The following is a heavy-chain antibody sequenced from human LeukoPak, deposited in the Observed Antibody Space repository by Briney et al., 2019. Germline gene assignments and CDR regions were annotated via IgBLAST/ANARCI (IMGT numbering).Heavy chain of an antibody. CDR1: GYIFTSYY. D-gene: IGHD4-17*01. Sequence: ASVKVSCKASGYIFTSYYMHWVRQAPGQGLEWMGIINPNDGSTSYAQKFQGRVTMTRDTSTSTVYMELSSLRSEDTAVYYCARSRWEGTTGWFDPWGQGTLVTLSS. CDR3: ARSRWEGTTGWFDP. V-gene: IGHV1-46*01. J-gene: IGHJ5*02. CDR2: INPNDGST.